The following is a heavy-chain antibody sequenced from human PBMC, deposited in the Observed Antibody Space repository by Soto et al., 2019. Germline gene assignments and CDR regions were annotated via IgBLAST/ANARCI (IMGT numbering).Heavy chain of an antibody. D-gene: IGHD1-7*01. CDR3: AREEAELELPFYYYYYMDV. CDR1: GFTFSSYW. V-gene: IGHV3-7*01. CDR2: IKQDGSEK. Sequence: GGSLRLSCAASGFTFSSYWMSWVRQAPGKGLEWVANIKQDGSEKYYVDSVKGRFTISRDNAKNSLYLQMNSLRAEDTAVYYCAREEAELELPFYYYYYMDVWGKGTTVTVSS. J-gene: IGHJ6*03.